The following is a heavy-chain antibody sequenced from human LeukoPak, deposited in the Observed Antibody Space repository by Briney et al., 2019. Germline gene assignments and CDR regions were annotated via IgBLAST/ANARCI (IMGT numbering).Heavy chain of an antibody. CDR1: GGSFSGYY. J-gene: IGHJ4*02. Sequence: SETLSLTCPVYGGSFSGYYWSWIRQSPGKGLEWIGEINHSGSTNYNPSLKSRVTISVDTSKNQFSLKLSSVTAADTAVYYCARGDGSGSYVGVIGYWGQGTLVTVSS. D-gene: IGHD3-10*01. CDR2: INHSGST. V-gene: IGHV4-34*01. CDR3: ARGDGSGSYVGVIGY.